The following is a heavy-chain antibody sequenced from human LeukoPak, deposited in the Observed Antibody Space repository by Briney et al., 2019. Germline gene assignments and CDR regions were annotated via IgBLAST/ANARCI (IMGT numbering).Heavy chain of an antibody. CDR2: IYYSGST. V-gene: IGHV4-39*01. J-gene: IGHJ5*02. Sequence: PSETLSLTCAVSGGSISSNSYYWGWIRQPPGKGLEWIGSIYYSGSTYYNPSLKSRVTISVDTSKNQFSLNLSSVTAADTAVYYCARQGERDDILTGWGWFDPWGQGTLVTVSS. D-gene: IGHD3-9*01. CDR3: ARQGERDDILTGWGWFDP. CDR1: GGSISSNSYY.